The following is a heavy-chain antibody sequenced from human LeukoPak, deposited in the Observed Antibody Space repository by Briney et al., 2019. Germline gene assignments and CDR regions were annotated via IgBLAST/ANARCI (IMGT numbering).Heavy chain of an antibody. CDR2: ISGSGGST. V-gene: IGHV3-23*01. D-gene: IGHD2-2*01. CDR3: AKAGYCSSTSCYADFDY. Sequence: GGSLRLSCAASGLTFSSYAMSWVRQAPGKGLEWVSAISGSGGSTYYADSVKGRFAISRDNSKNTLYLQMNSLRAEDTAVYYCAKAGYCSSTSCYADFDYWGQGTLVTVSS. CDR1: GLTFSSYA. J-gene: IGHJ4*02.